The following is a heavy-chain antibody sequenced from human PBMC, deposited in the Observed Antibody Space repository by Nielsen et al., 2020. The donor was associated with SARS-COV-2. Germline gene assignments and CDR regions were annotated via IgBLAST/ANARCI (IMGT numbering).Heavy chain of an antibody. CDR1: GYTLTELS. CDR2: FDPEDGET. Sequence: ASVKVSCKVSGYTLTELSMHWVRQAPGKGLEWMGGFDPEDGETIYAQKFQGRVTMTRNTSISTAYMELSSLRSEDTAVYYCARGIVGDYWGQGTLVTVSS. V-gene: IGHV1-24*01. D-gene: IGHD1-26*01. CDR3: ARGIVGDY. J-gene: IGHJ4*02.